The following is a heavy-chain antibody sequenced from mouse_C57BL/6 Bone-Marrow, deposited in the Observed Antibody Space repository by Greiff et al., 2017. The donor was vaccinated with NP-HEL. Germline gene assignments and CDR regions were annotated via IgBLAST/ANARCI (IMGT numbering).Heavy chain of an antibody. Sequence: QVQLKQSGAELAKPGASVKLSCKASGYTFTSYWMHWVKQRPGQGLEWIGNINPRSGYTKYNQKFKDKATLTADKSSSTAYMQLSSLTYEDSAIYYCARGDCITTVEGFAYWGQGTLVTVSA. CDR2: INPRSGYT. CDR1: GYTFTSYW. CDR3: ARGDCITTVEGFAY. D-gene: IGHD1-1*01. V-gene: IGHV1-7*01. J-gene: IGHJ3*01.